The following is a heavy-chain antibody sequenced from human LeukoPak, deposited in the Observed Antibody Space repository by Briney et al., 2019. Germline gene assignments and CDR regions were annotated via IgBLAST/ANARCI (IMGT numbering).Heavy chain of an antibody. CDR2: VIPVNGVV. CDR1: GGTFNTYA. J-gene: IGHJ4*02. Sequence: SVKVSCKASGGTFNTYAINWVRQAPGQGLEWLGRVIPVNGVVNYAQRFQGRVTISADKSTNTAYMELSSLTFEDTAMYYCARILYWGQGTPVNVSS. V-gene: IGHV1-69*04. CDR3: ARILY.